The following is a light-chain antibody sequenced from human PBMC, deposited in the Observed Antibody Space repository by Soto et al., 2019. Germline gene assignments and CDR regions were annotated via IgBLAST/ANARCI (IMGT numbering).Light chain of an antibody. V-gene: IGLV2-8*01. J-gene: IGLJ3*02. CDR3: TSYVGSNIWV. CDR2: EVS. CDR1: SSDVGAYKY. Sequence: QSALTQPPSASWSPGQSVTISCTGTSSDVGAYKYVSWYQQYPGKAPKLMIYEVSKRPSGVPDHFSGSKSGNTASLTVSGLQAEDEAVYYCTSYVGSNIWVFGGGTKLTVL.